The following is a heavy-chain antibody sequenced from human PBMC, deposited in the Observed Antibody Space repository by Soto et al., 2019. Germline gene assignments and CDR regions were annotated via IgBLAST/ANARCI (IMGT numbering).Heavy chain of an antibody. Sequence: ASVKVSCKASGYTFTSYGISWVRQAPGQGLEWMGWISAYNGNTNNAQKLQGRVTMTTDTSTSTAYMELRSLRSDDTAVYYCASDRPPYFGVVIDFDYWGQGTLVTVSS. D-gene: IGHD3-3*01. CDR1: GYTFTSYG. CDR2: ISAYNGNT. J-gene: IGHJ4*02. CDR3: ASDRPPYFGVVIDFDY. V-gene: IGHV1-18*01.